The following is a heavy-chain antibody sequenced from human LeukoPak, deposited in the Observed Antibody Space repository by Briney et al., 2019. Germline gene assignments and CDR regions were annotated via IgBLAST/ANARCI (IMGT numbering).Heavy chain of an antibody. CDR3: ARRLYGDYIDAFDI. J-gene: IGHJ3*02. V-gene: IGHV4-59*08. Sequence: PSETLSLTCTVSGGSISSYYWSWIRQPPGKGLEWIGYIYYSGSTNYNPSLKSRVTISVDTSKNQFSLKLSSVTAADTAVCYCARRLYGDYIDAFDIWGQGTMVTVSS. CDR1: GGSISSYY. CDR2: IYYSGST. D-gene: IGHD4-17*01.